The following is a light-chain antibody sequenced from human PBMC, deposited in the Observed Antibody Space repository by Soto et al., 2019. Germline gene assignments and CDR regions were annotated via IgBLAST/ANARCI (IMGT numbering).Light chain of an antibody. V-gene: IGKV3-20*01. CDR1: QSVRSNH. CDR2: DAS. Sequence: EIVLTQSPGTLSLSPGERATLSCRASQSVRSNHLAWYQQKPGQAPRLLIYDASSRDTGIPDRFSGSGSGTDFTLTISRLEPEDFAVYYCQQYGSSPRTCGRGTKLEI. J-gene: IGKJ2*01. CDR3: QQYGSSPRT.